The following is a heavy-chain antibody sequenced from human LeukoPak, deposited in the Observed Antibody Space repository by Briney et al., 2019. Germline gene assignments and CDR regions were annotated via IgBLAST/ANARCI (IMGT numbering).Heavy chain of an antibody. V-gene: IGHV4-59*01. CDR2: IYYSGST. CDR1: GGSISSYY. D-gene: IGHD3-22*01. Sequence: SETLSLTCTVSGGSISSYYWIWIRQPPGKGLEWIGYIYYSGSTNYNPSLKSRVTISVDTSKNQFSLKLSSVTAADTAVYYCARDRVYYDSSCYPPVGYYYYYMDVWGKGTTVTVSS. CDR3: ARDRVYYDSSCYPPVGYYYYYMDV. J-gene: IGHJ6*03.